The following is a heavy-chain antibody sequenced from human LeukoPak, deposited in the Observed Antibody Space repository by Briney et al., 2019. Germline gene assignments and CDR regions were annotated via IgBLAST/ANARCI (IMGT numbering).Heavy chain of an antibody. CDR2: INPISGIT. Sequence: GASVKVSCKAIRYISTGNYIRSVRQAPGQGLEWMGRINPISGITNNAQKFQGRATLTRDTPITTAYMELSRLTSGDTAVFYCAREVGYSTSYYGIFDPWGQGTLVTVSS. CDR1: RYISTGNY. J-gene: IGHJ5*02. V-gene: IGHV1-2*06. CDR3: AREVGYSTSYYGIFDP. D-gene: IGHD6-13*01.